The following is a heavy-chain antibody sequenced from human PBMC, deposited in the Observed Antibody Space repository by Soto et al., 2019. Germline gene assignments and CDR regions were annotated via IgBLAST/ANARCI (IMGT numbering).Heavy chain of an antibody. CDR1: GFTFNTYP. V-gene: IGHV3-23*01. J-gene: IGHJ4*02. D-gene: IGHD6-19*01. CDR3: AKVGWEDF. Sequence: EVQLLESGGGLVQSGGSLRLSCATSGFTFNTYPMSWVRQAPGKGLEWVSAITGSGDITNYADSVKGRFTISRDKSKNTLYLQMNSQRAEDTAVYFCAKVGWEDFWVQGTLVTVSS. CDR2: ITGSGDIT.